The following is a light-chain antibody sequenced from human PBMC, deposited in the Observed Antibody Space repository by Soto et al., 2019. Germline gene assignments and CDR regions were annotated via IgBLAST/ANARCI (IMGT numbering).Light chain of an antibody. J-gene: IGKJ1*01. CDR2: GAS. V-gene: IGKV1-39*01. CDR1: QNIRNY. CDR3: QQSYTTPRT. Sequence: QMTQSPSSLSASVGARVTITCRASQNIRNYLNWYQQKPGKAPSLLIYGASTLQSGVPSRFSGSGSATDFTLTITSLQPEDVATYYCQQSYTTPRTFGQGTKVELK.